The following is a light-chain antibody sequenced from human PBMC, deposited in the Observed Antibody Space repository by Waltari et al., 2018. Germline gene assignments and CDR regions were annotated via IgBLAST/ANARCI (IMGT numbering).Light chain of an antibody. CDR1: GSNIGAGYD. CDR3: QSYDSSLTGSWV. Sequence: QSVLTQPPSVSGAPGQRVTISCTGSGSNIGAGYDVHWYQQLPGTAPKLLIYGNTNRPSGVPDRFSGSKSGNSGSLAITGLQAEDEAYYYCQSYDSSLTGSWVFGGGTKLTVL. J-gene: IGLJ3*02. V-gene: IGLV1-40*01. CDR2: GNT.